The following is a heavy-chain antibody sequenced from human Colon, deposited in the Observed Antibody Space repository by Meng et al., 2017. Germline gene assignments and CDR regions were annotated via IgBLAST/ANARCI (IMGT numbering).Heavy chain of an antibody. CDR3: VRKRTSPGTLGFDY. Sequence: QVQLQESGPGLVKPSGTLSLTCAVSGDAISSGNGWTWVRQPPGKGLEWIGEIYPSGRTSSNPSLQGRVTILLDKSKNQFSLELNSVTAADTAIYFCVRKRTSPGTLGFDYWGQGTLVTVSS. D-gene: IGHD6-13*01. J-gene: IGHJ4*02. V-gene: IGHV4-4*02. CDR2: IYPSGRT. CDR1: GDAISSGNG.